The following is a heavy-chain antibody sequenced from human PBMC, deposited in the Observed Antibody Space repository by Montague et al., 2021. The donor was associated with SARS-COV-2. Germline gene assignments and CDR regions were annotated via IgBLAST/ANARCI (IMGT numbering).Heavy chain of an antibody. V-gene: IGHV3-7*01. J-gene: IGHJ6*03. Sequence: SLRLSCAASGFTFSSYWMSWVRQAPGKGLEWVANIKQDGSEKYYVDSVKGRFTISRDNAKDSLYLQMNSLRAEDTAVYCCARLRDGVVPSPILGVGPYYSYYYMDVWGRGTTVTVSS. D-gene: IGHD3-10*01. CDR2: IKQDGSEK. CDR1: GFTFSSYW. CDR3: ARLRDGVVPSPILGVGPYYSYYYMDV.